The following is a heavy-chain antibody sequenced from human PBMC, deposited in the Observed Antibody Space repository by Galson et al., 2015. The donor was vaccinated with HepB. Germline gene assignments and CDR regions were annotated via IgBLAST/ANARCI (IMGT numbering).Heavy chain of an antibody. Sequence: SLRLSCAASGFTFSSYAMSWVRQAPGKGLEWVSAISGSGGSTYYADSVKGRFTISRDNSKNTLYLQMNSLRAEDTAVYYCASLGIFGVVLAGTYNWFDPWGQGTLVTVSS. CDR3: ASLGIFGVVLAGTYNWFDP. CDR2: ISGSGGST. CDR1: GFTFSSYA. D-gene: IGHD3-3*01. V-gene: IGHV3-23*01. J-gene: IGHJ5*02.